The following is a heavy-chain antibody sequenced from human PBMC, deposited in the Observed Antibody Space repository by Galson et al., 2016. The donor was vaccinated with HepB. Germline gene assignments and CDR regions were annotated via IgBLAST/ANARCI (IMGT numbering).Heavy chain of an antibody. J-gene: IGHJ4*02. D-gene: IGHD2/OR15-2a*01. Sequence: SLSLSCAASGFTFSDHYIDWVRQAPGMGLQWAGRSRDKPHSYTTEYSASVKGRFAISRDESENSLYLQMNSLKTEDTAVYYCARDFYDGSCHYMDYWGRGTLVTVSS. CDR2: SRDKPHSYTT. V-gene: IGHV3-72*01. CDR3: ARDFYDGSCHYMDY. CDR1: GFTFSDHY.